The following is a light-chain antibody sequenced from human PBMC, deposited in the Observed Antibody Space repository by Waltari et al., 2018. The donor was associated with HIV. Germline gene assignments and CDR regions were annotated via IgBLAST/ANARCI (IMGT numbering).Light chain of an antibody. CDR3: SSFTGVNTDVI. Sequence: QSALTPPPSASGSPGQSVTISCTGTGNDVGSYNLDSCYQHQPGKAPTPIIYDVRKRPSGVPDRFSASKSANTASLTVSGLQTEDEADYYCSSFTGVNTDVIFGGGTRLTVL. J-gene: IGLJ2*01. CDR1: GNDVGSYNL. V-gene: IGLV2-8*01. CDR2: DVR.